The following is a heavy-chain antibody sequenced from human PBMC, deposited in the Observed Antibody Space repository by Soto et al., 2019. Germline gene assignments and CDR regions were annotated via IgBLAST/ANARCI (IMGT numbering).Heavy chain of an antibody. Sequence: GGSLRLSCVASGLTVSHNYMAWVRQAPEMGLEWVSILYTEGTTYYADSVKGRFTISRDSSKNNLFLQMNSLRAEDTAVYYCAKDVEGGSLFRGAFDYWGQGTQVTVSS. CDR1: GLTVSHNY. CDR3: AKDVEGGSLFRGAFDY. CDR2: LYTEGTT. J-gene: IGHJ4*02. D-gene: IGHD1-26*01. V-gene: IGHV3-53*01.